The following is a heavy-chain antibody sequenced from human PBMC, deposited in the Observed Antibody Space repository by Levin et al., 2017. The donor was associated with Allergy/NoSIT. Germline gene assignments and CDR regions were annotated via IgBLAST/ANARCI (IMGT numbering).Heavy chain of an antibody. CDR2: ISYDGSKE. Sequence: PGGSLRLSCGTSGFTFNSYGMHWVRQAPGKGLEWVAVISYDGSKEYYADSVKGRFTISRDNSKNTLHLQMNSLRADDTAVYYCAKEREGGATYFGSWGQGTLVTVSS. V-gene: IGHV3-30*18. CDR1: GFTFNSYG. J-gene: IGHJ4*02. D-gene: IGHD1-26*01. CDR3: AKEREGGATYFGS.